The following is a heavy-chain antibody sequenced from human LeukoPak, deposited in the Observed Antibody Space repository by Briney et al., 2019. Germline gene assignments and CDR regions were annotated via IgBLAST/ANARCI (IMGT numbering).Heavy chain of an antibody. J-gene: IGHJ4*02. D-gene: IGHD2-15*01. CDR2: ISNTGSTI. V-gene: IGHV3-11*01. Sequence: GGSLRLSCAASGFTFSNYYMSWIRQTPGKGLEWVSYISNTGSTIYYADSVKGRFAVSRDNSKNTLYLQMNSLRAEDTAVYYCAKDKDCGGGTCYSFDYWGQGTLVTVSS. CDR3: AKDKDCGGGTCYSFDY. CDR1: GFTFSNYY.